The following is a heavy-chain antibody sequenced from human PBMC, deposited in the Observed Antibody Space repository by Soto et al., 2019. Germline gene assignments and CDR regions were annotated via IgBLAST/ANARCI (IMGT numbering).Heavy chain of an antibody. V-gene: IGHV3-21*01. CDR3: ARDLSHYYDSSGYYPNDY. Sequence: GGSLRLSCAASGFTFSSYSMNWVRQAPGKGLEWVSSISSSSSYIYYADSVKGRFTISRDNAKNSLYLQMNSLRAEDTAVYYCARDLSHYYDSSGYYPNDYWGQGT. CDR1: GFTFSSYS. CDR2: ISSSSSYI. J-gene: IGHJ4*02. D-gene: IGHD3-22*01.